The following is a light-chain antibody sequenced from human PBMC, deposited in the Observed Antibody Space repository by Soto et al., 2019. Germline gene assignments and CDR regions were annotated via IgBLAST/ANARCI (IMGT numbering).Light chain of an antibody. CDR1: QSVLYSSNNRNY. CDR3: QQYYSTPLT. CDR2: WAS. Sequence: DIVMTQSPDSLAVSLGERDTINCKSSQSVLYSSNNRNYLAWFQQKPGQAPELLIYWASTRESGVPDRFSGSGSGTDFTLTISSLQAEDVAVYYCQQYYSTPLTFGGGTKVEIK. J-gene: IGKJ4*01. V-gene: IGKV4-1*01.